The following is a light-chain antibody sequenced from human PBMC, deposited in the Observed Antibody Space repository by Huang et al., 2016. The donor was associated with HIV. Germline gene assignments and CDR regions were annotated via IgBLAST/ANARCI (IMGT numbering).Light chain of an antibody. J-gene: IGKJ2*01. CDR3: QQYNNWPPYD. CDR1: QSVKKN. V-gene: IGKV3-15*01. Sequence: DMVMTQSPGTLSVSPGERATLSCMASQSVKKNLAWYQQKPGQAPRLLISGVSTRDTGVPARFSGNGSETEFTLTITSVQSEDSAVYYCQQYNNWPPYDFGQGTKLEIK. CDR2: GVS.